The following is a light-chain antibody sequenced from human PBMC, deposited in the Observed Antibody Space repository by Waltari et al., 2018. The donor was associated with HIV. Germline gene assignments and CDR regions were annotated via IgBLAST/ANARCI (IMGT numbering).Light chain of an antibody. CDR3: CSYAGGNTLV. CDR2: EVT. CDR1: SSPVGCSNL. Sequence: QSALTQPPPLSRSPGPSIIIPFTASSSPVGCSNLVSWYQQHPGKAPKLMIYEVTKRPSGVSNHFSASKSGNTASLTISGLQAEDEADYYCCSYAGGNTLVFGGGTKLTVL. J-gene: IGLJ2*01. V-gene: IGLV2-23*02.